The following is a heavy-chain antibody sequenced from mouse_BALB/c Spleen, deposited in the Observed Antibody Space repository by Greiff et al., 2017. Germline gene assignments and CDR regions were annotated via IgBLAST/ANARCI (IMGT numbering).Heavy chain of an antibody. CDR2: ISSGSSTI. CDR1: GFTFSSFG. J-gene: IGHJ3*01. V-gene: IGHV5-17*02. Sequence: EVQLVESGGGLVQPGGSRKLSCAASGFTFSSFGMHWVRQAPEKGLEWVAYISSGSSTIYYADTVKGRFTISRDNPKNTLFLQMTSLRSEDTAMYYCAREYYDYAWFAYWGQGTLVTVSA. CDR3: AREYYDYAWFAY. D-gene: IGHD2-4*01.